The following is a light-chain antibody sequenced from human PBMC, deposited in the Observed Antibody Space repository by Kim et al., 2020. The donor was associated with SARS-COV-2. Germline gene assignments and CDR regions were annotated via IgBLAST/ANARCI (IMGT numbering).Light chain of an antibody. CDR3: QQYGSAPQT. CDR1: QSVSSNY. CDR2: DAS. Sequence: SPGERAALSCRASQSVSSNYLAWYQQKPGQAPRLLIYDASTRAPGIPERFSGSGSGTDFTLTISRLEPEDFAVYYCQQYGSAPQTFGQGTKVDIK. V-gene: IGKV3-20*01. J-gene: IGKJ1*01.